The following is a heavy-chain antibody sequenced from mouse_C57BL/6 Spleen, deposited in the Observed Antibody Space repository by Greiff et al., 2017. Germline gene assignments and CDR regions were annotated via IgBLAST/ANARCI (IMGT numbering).Heavy chain of an antibody. CDR3: AGSTVVATEWYFDV. V-gene: IGHV1-64*01. J-gene: IGHJ1*03. CDR2: IHPNSGST. D-gene: IGHD1-1*01. Sequence: VQLQQPGAELVKPGASVKLSCKASGYTFTSYWMHWVKQRPGQGLEWIGIIHPNSGSTNYNEKFKSKATLTVDKSSSTAYMQLSSLTSEDSAVYYGAGSTVVATEWYFDVWGTGTTVTVSA. CDR1: GYTFTSYW.